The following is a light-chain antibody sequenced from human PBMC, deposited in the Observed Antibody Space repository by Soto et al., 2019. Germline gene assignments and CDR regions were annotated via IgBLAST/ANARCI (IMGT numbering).Light chain of an antibody. CDR2: SVS. CDR1: SSDVGGHNY. Sequence: QYVLTQPRSVSGYPGQSITISCTGTSSDVGGHNYVSWYQQYPGKAPKLLLSSVSKRPSGVPDRFSGSKSGNTASLTISGLQAEDEADYYCCSYAGSYTYVFGTGTKVTVL. V-gene: IGLV2-11*01. J-gene: IGLJ1*01. CDR3: CSYAGSYTYV.